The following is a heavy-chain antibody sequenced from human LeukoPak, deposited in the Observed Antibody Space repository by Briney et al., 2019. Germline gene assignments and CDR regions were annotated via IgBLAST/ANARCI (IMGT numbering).Heavy chain of an antibody. D-gene: IGHD5-12*01. J-gene: IGHJ4*02. CDR2: LYSAERS. CDR3: ARDGPRSGYDLGHFDN. V-gene: IGHV4-4*07. CDR1: GGSISNYF. Sequence: SETLSLTCTVSGGSISNYFWSWVRQPAGKGLEWIGRLYSAERSDYNPSLKSRITMSVDTSKNQFSLKLSSVTAADTAVYYCARDGPRSGYDLGHFDNLGQGTLVTASS.